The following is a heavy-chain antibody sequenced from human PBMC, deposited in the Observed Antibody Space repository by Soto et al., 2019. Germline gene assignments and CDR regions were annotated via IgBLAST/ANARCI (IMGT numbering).Heavy chain of an antibody. V-gene: IGHV3-23*01. CDR2: ISYNGANT. Sequence: PGEPLRLSCAASGFTFDSPYSNDMGWVRQSPRKGPEWVSTISYNGANTHYAESVQGRFTISKEAFRNTVHLHMNGQRAADTATYFCVFWVLAHLDYWGHRTRVTVPQ. J-gene: IGHJ4*01. CDR1: GFTFDSPYSND. CDR3: VFWVLAHLDY. D-gene: IGHD3-16*01.